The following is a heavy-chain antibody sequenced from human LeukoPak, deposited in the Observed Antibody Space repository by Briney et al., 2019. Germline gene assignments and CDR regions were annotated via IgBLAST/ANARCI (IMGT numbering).Heavy chain of an antibody. D-gene: IGHD3-3*01. Sequence: ASVKVSCKASGYTFTSYYMHWVRQAAGQGLEWMGIINPSGGSTSYAQKFQGRVTMTRDTSTSTVYMELSSLRSEDTAVYYCAREGTYYGPKGWFDPWGQGTLVTVSS. CDR2: INPSGGST. J-gene: IGHJ5*02. CDR3: AREGTYYGPKGWFDP. CDR1: GYTFTSYY. V-gene: IGHV1-46*01.